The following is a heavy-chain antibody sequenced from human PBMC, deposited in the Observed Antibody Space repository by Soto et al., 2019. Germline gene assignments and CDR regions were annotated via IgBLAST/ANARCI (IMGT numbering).Heavy chain of an antibody. CDR2: ISYDGSNK. CDR1: GFTFSSYA. Sequence: GGSLRLSCAASGFTFSSYAMHWVRQAPGKGLEWVAVISYDGSNKYYADSVKGRFTISRDNSKNTLYLQMNSLRAEDTAVYYCARALAGSSSWYGLNYWGQGTLVTVSS. J-gene: IGHJ4*02. CDR3: ARALAGSSSWYGLNY. D-gene: IGHD6-13*01. V-gene: IGHV3-30-3*01.